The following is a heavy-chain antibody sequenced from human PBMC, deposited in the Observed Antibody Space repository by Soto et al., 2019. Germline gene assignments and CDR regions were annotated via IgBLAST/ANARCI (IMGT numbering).Heavy chain of an antibody. Sequence: DVQLLESGGGLVQRGGSLRLSCAASGFTFSTYGMTWVRQAPGKGLEWGSYGGSGGSTYYADSVKGRFPISRDNSKNTLYLQMNSLRAEDTAVYYCVKFRGRAYHYYYMDVWGNGTTVTVSS. CDR1: GFTFSTYG. J-gene: IGHJ6*03. CDR3: VKFRGRAYHYYYMDV. CDR2: YGGSGGST. D-gene: IGHD3-16*01. V-gene: IGHV3-23*01.